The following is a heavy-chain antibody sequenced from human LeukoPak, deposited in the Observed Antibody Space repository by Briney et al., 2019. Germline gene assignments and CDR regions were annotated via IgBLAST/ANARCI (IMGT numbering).Heavy chain of an antibody. CDR2: IRNDGSDK. J-gene: IGHJ4*02. Sequence: GGSLRLSCAASGFIFSTYGMHWVRQAPGKGLEWVAFIRNDGSDKYYGVSVKGRFTIPRDNSKNTMYLQMNSLRPEDTALYYCTKDRAYGQFLWGNDYWGQGILVTVSS. CDR1: GFIFSTYG. V-gene: IGHV3-30*02. CDR3: TKDRAYGQFLWGNDY. D-gene: IGHD2-21*01.